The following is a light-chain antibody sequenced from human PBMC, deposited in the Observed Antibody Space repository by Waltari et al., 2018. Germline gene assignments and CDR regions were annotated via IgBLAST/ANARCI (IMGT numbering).Light chain of an antibody. V-gene: IGLV1-44*01. J-gene: IGLJ2*01. CDR1: SSNRGRHP. CDR3: ATWDDSLNGQL. Sequence: QSVPPQPPSASGTPGQRVTISCPGRSSNRGRHPFTWYQQLPGAAPTLVLYSNDQRPSGVPDRFSGSKSGTSASLGISGLQSEDEADYYCATWDDSLNGQLFGGGTKLTVL. CDR2: SND.